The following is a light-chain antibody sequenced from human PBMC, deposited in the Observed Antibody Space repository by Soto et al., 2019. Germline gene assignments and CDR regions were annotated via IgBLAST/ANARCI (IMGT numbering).Light chain of an antibody. CDR2: EDD. CDR3: QSYDSSVV. J-gene: IGLJ2*01. V-gene: IGLV6-57*04. Sequence: LTQPHSVSESPGKTVTISCTRSSGTIVSNYVQWYQQRPGSAPTTVIYEDDQRPSGVPDRFSGSIDSSSNSASLTISGLKTEDEAVYYCQSYDSSVVFGGGTKLTVL. CDR1: SGTIVSNY.